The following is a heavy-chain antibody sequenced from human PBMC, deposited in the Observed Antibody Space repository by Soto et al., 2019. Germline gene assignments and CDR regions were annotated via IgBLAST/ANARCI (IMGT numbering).Heavy chain of an antibody. J-gene: IGHJ4*02. Sequence: GGSLRLSCAASGFTFSSYGMHWVRQAPDKGLEWVAVISYDGSNKYYADSVKGRFTISRDNSKNTLYLQMNSLRAEDTAVYYCAKDLAYDFWSGYPGYWGQGTLVTVSS. CDR1: GFTFSSYG. D-gene: IGHD3-3*01. CDR3: AKDLAYDFWSGYPGY. V-gene: IGHV3-30*18. CDR2: ISYDGSNK.